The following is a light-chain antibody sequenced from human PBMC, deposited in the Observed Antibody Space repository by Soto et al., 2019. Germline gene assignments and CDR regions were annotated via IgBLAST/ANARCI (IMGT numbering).Light chain of an antibody. CDR2: DAS. CDR1: EDFSTY. CDR3: QQRTN. Sequence: EIVLTQSPATLSLSPGERATLSCRASEDFSTYLAWYQQKPGQAPRLLIYDASIRATGIPARFSASGSGTDFTLTISSLEPEDFAGYYCQQRTNFGGGTRVEIK. V-gene: IGKV3-11*01. J-gene: IGKJ4*01.